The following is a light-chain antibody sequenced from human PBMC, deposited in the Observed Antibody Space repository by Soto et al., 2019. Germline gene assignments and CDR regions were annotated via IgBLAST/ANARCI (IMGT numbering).Light chain of an antibody. CDR3: QQHDSWPRT. V-gene: IGKV3-15*01. CDR1: QSVYNN. CDR2: GAS. J-gene: IGKJ1*01. Sequence: VTTQSPATLYVYRGETGRQSWRASQSVYNNLAWYQQRPGQAPRLLIHGASTRATGVPAKVSGSGSGTEFTLTISSLQSEDFAVYYCQQHDSWPRTFGQGTKVDIK.